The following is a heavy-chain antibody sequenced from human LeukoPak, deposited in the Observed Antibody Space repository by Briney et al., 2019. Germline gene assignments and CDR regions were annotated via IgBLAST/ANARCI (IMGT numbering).Heavy chain of an antibody. J-gene: IGHJ2*01. CDR2: ISGSGGST. V-gene: IGHV3-23*01. CDR3: AKDLTVTEDWYFDL. D-gene: IGHD4-17*01. CDR1: GFTSSSYA. Sequence: PGGSLRLSCAASGFTSSSYAMSWVRQAPGKGLEWVSAISGSGGSTYYADSVKGRFTISRDNSKNTLYLQMNSLRAEDTAVYYCAKDLTVTEDWYFDLWGRGALVTVSS.